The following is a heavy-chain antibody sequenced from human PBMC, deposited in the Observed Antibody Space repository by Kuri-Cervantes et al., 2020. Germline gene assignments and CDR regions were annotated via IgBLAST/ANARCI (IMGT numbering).Heavy chain of an antibody. CDR1: GFTFSSYA. CDR3: AKGWYYDSASYFVY. D-gene: IGHD3-22*01. Sequence: GESLKISCAASGFTFSSYAMTWVRQAPGKGLEWVSAISGSGGSTYHADSVKGRFTISRDNIKKTLYLQMNSLRAEDTAVYYCAKGWYYDSASYFVYWVQGTLVTVSS. CDR2: ISGSGGST. J-gene: IGHJ4*02. V-gene: IGHV3-23*01.